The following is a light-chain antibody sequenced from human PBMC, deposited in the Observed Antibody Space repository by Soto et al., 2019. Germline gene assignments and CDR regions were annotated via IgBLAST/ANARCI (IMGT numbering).Light chain of an antibody. CDR3: QQYGSSGT. Sequence: EVVLTQSPATLSVSPGERATLSCRASQTVSRSLAWYQQKPGQAPRLLIYGASTRATGIPDRFSGSGSGTDFTLTISRLEPEDFAVYYCQQYGSSGTFGQGTKVDIK. CDR1: QTVSRS. J-gene: IGKJ1*01. CDR2: GAS. V-gene: IGKV3-20*01.